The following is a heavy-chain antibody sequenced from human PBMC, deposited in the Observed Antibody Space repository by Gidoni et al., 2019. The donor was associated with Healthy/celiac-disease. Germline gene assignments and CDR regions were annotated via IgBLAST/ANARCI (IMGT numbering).Heavy chain of an antibody. Sequence: EVQLVESGGGLVKPGGSLRLSCAASGFTFSNACMSWVRQAPGKGLEWVGRIKSKDDGGTTDYAAPVKGRFTISRDDSKNTLYLKMNSLKTEDTAVYYCTTVSGYCSGGSCPANYYYYYGMDVWGQGTTVTVSS. CDR1: GFTFSNAC. CDR2: IKSKDDGGTT. V-gene: IGHV3-15*01. CDR3: TTVSGYCSGGSCPANYYYYYGMDV. J-gene: IGHJ6*02. D-gene: IGHD2-15*01.